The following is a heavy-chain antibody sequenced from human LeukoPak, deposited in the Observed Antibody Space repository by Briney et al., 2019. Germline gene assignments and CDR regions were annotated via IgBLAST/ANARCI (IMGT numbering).Heavy chain of an antibody. J-gene: IGHJ4*02. CDR1: GFTFSSYA. Sequence: GGSLRLSCAASGFTFSSYAMSWVRQAPGKGLEWVSAISGSGGSTYYADSVKGRFTISRDNAKNSLYLQMNSLRAEDTAVYYCARDSGYSSSWYAGYFDYWGQGTLVTVSS. CDR2: ISGSGGST. V-gene: IGHV3-23*01. CDR3: ARDSGYSSSWYAGYFDY. D-gene: IGHD6-13*01.